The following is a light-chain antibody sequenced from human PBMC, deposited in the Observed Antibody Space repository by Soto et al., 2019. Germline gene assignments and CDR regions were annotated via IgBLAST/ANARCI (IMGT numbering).Light chain of an antibody. CDR1: QRVGSN. CDR2: GAS. Sequence: EIVMTQSPATLSVSPGERATLSCRASQRVGSNLAWYQQKPGQAPRLLIYGASTRATVIPARISGSRSGTEFTLTVSSLQSEDFAVYYCQQYNNWPYTFGQGTTLEIK. CDR3: QQYNNWPYT. V-gene: IGKV3-15*01. J-gene: IGKJ2*01.